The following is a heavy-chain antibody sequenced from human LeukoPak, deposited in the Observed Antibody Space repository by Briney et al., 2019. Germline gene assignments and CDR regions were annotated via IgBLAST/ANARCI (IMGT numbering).Heavy chain of an antibody. CDR1: GFTFSDYY. CDR2: ISGSGGST. J-gene: IGHJ4*02. Sequence: GGSLRLSCAASGFTFSDYYMSWIRQAPGKGLEWVSAISGSGGSTYYADSVKGRFTISRDNSKNTLYLQMNSLRAEDTAVYYCAKDPAVAGPFDYWGQGTLVTVSS. D-gene: IGHD6-19*01. CDR3: AKDPAVAGPFDY. V-gene: IGHV3-23*01.